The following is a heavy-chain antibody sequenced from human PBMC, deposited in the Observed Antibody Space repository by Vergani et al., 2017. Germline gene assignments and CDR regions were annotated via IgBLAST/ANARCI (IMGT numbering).Heavy chain of an antibody. V-gene: IGHV3-48*04. Sequence: EVQLLESGGGLVQPGGSLRLSCAASGFTFSSYAMSWVRQAPGKGLEWVSYISSSGSTIYYADFVKGRFTISRDNAKNSLYLQMNSLRAEDTAVYYCARWGRYSYGFDYWGQGTLVTVSS. J-gene: IGHJ4*02. CDR2: ISSSGSTI. CDR1: GFTFSSYA. D-gene: IGHD5-18*01. CDR3: ARWGRYSYGFDY.